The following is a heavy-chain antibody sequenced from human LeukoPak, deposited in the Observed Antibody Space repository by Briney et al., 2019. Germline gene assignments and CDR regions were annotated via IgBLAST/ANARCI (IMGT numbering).Heavy chain of an antibody. J-gene: IGHJ4*02. CDR3: VRDRGWSTFDY. V-gene: IGHV3-7*01. D-gene: IGHD6-19*01. CDR1: GFTFSTYW. CDR2: IKEDGSER. Sequence: TGGSLRLSCAASGFTFSTYWMSWVRQAPGKGLEWVAKIKEDGSERYYVDSVKGRFTISRDNAKNSLYVQMNSPSAEDTAVYYCVRDRGWSTFDYWGQGTLVTVSS.